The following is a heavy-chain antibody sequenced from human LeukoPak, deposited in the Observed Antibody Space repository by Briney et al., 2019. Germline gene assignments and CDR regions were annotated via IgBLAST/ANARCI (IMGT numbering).Heavy chain of an antibody. CDR2: IYTSGST. V-gene: IGHV4-61*02. CDR3: ARDVTGTQGVGYYYYYMDV. J-gene: IGHJ6*03. CDR1: GASFNSGNYY. Sequence: PSQTLSLTCTVSGASFNSGNYYWTWIRQPAGKGLEWIGRIYTSGSTNYNPSLKSRVTMSVDTSKNQFSLKLSSVTAADTAVYYCARDVTGTQGVGYYYYYMDVWGKGTTVTVSS. D-gene: IGHD1-7*01.